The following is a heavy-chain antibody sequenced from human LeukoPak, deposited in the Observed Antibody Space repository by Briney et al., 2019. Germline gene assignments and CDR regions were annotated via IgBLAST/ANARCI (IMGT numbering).Heavy chain of an antibody. CDR2: VYDSGST. CDR1: GGSISSSNYY. CDR3: ASNPEWEWEGFDY. Sequence: SETLSLTCTVTGGSISSSNYYWGWIRQPPGKGLEWIGYVYDSGSTNYNPSLTSRVTISVDTSKNQFSLKLSSVTAADTAVYYCASNPEWEWEGFDYWGQGTLVTVSS. V-gene: IGHV4-61*05. D-gene: IGHD1-26*01. J-gene: IGHJ4*02.